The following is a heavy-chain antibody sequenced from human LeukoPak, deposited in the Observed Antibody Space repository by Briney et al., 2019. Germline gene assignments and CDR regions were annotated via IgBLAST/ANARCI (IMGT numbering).Heavy chain of an antibody. CDR3: ARDSSGSIGAFDY. CDR1: GFTFGDYA. Sequence: GGSLRLSCTASGFTFGDYAMSWVRQAPGKGLEWVGFIRSKAYGGTTEYAASVKGRFTISRDDSKSIAYLQMNSLKASDTAMYYCARDSSGSIGAFDYWGQGTLVTVSS. V-gene: IGHV3-49*04. J-gene: IGHJ4*02. CDR2: IRSKAYGGTT. D-gene: IGHD6-19*01.